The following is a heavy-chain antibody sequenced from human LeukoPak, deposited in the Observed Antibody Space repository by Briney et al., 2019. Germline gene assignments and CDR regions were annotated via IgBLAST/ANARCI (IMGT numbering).Heavy chain of an antibody. D-gene: IGHD2-2*01. CDR2: IWYDGSNK. J-gene: IGHJ4*02. CDR3: ARNSRRTMAVDY. V-gene: IGHV3-33*01. Sequence: GESLRLSCAASGFTFSSYGMHWVRQAPGKGLEWVAVIWYDGSNKYYADSVKGRFTISRDNSKNTLYLQMNSLRAEDTAVYYCARNSRRTMAVDYWGQGTLVTVSS. CDR1: GFTFSSYG.